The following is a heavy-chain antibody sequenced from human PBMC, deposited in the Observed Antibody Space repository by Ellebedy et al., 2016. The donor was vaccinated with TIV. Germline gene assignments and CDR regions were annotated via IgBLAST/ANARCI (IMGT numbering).Heavy chain of an antibody. V-gene: IGHV1-18*04. CDR1: GYTFTSYG. J-gene: IGHJ5*02. D-gene: IGHD6-13*01. CDR3: ARDIGATGANWFDP. Sequence: AASVKVSCKTSGYTFTSYGISWVRQAPGQGLEWMGWISPYNGNTHYAQKFRGRATMTPDTSTSTAYMELRSLRSDDPAVYYCARDIGATGANWFDPWGQGTLVTVSS. CDR2: ISPYNGNT.